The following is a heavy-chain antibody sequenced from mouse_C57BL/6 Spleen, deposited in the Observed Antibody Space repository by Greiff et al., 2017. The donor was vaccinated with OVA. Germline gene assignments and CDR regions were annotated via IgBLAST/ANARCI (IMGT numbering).Heavy chain of an antibody. J-gene: IGHJ3*01. V-gene: IGHV1-26*01. CDR2: INPNNGGT. D-gene: IGHD2-4*01. Sequence: EVQLQQSGPELVKPGASVKISCKASGYTFTDYYMNWVKQSHGKSLEWIGDINPNNGGTSYNQKFKGKATLTVDKSSSTAYMESRSLTSEDSAVYYCAPTDYDVGFAYWGQGTLVTVSA. CDR1: GYTFTDYY. CDR3: APTDYDVGFAY.